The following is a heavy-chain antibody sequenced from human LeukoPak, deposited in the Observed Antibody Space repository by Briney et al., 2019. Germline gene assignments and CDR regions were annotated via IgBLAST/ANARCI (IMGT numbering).Heavy chain of an antibody. Sequence: SVKVSCKASGGTFSSYAISWVQQAPGQGPEWMGRIIPILGIANYAQKFQGRVTITADKSTSTAYMELSSLRSEDTAVYYCARGRHYYDSSGYLGGYYFDYWGQGTLVTVSS. CDR1: GGTFSSYA. CDR2: IIPILGIA. V-gene: IGHV1-69*04. CDR3: ARGRHYYDSSGYLGGYYFDY. D-gene: IGHD3-22*01. J-gene: IGHJ4*02.